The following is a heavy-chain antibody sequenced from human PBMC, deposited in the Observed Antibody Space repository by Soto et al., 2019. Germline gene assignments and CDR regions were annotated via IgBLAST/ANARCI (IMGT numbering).Heavy chain of an antibody. CDR2: ISGSGGST. J-gene: IGHJ6*02. CDR1: GFIFSSYA. D-gene: IGHD3-9*01. Sequence: GGSLRLSCAASGFIFSSYAMSWVRQAPGKGLEWVSAISGSGGSTYYADSVKGRFTISRDNSKNTLYLQMNSLRAEDTAVYYCARDRERYFDWSLYYYYGMDVWGQGTTVTVSS. V-gene: IGHV3-23*01. CDR3: ARDRERYFDWSLYYYYGMDV.